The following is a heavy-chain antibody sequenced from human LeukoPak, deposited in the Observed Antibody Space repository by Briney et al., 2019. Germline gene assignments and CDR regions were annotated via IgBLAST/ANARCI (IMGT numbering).Heavy chain of an antibody. CDR1: GYSISSGYY. V-gene: IGHV4-38-2*02. CDR2: IYHSGST. D-gene: IGHD2-15*01. CDR3: ARQVDQIRPTPGNAFDI. Sequence: PSETLSLTCTVSGYSISSGYYWGWIRQPPGKGLEWIGSIYHSGSTYYNPSLKSRVTISVDTSKNQFSLKLSSVTAADTAVYYCARQVDQIRPTPGNAFDIWGQGTMVTVSS. J-gene: IGHJ3*02.